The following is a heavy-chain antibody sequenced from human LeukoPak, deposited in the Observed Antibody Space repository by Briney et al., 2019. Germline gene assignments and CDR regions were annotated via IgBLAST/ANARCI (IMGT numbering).Heavy chain of an antibody. D-gene: IGHD1-26*01. Sequence: ASVKVSCKASGYTFTGSYMHWVRQAPGQGFEWIGWISPASGATKYAQNFQGRVTMTRDMSTTTVYMELSNLRSEDTAVYFCARLVTGSNPADFWGQGTLVTVSS. CDR2: ISPASGAT. CDR1: GYTFTGSY. CDR3: ARLVTGSNPADF. J-gene: IGHJ4*02. V-gene: IGHV1-2*02.